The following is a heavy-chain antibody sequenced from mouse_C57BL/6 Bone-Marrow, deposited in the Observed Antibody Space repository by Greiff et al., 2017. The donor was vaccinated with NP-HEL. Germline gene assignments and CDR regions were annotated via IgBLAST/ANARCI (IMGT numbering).Heavy chain of an antibody. V-gene: IGHV1-64*01. CDR2: IHPNSGST. CDR1: GYTFTRYW. CDR3: ARSPLRPSAMDY. J-gene: IGHJ4*01. D-gene: IGHD2-4*01. Sequence: QVQLQQPGAELVKPGAPVKLSCKAPGYTFTRYWMHWVKQRPGQGLEWIGMIHPNSGSTNYNEKFKSKATLTVDKSSSTAYMQLSSLTSEDSAVYYCARSPLRPSAMDYWGQGTSVTVSS.